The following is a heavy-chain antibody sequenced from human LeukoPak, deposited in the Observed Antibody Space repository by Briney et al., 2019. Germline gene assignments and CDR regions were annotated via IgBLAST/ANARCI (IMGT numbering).Heavy chain of an antibody. D-gene: IGHD4-17*01. J-gene: IGHJ5*02. Sequence: SETLSLTCTVSGGSISSSSYYWGWIRQPPGKGLEWIGSIYYSGSTYYNPSLKSRVTISVDTSKNQFSLKLSSVTAADTAVYYCARADYGDYLWWFDPWGQGTLVTVSS. V-gene: IGHV4-39*01. CDR3: ARADYGDYLWWFDP. CDR1: GGSISSSSYY. CDR2: IYYSGST.